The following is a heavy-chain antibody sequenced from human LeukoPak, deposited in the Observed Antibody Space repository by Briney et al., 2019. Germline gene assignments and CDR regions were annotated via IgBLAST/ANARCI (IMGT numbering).Heavy chain of an antibody. J-gene: IGHJ4*02. Sequence: GGFLRLSCAASGFTLSNAWMSWVRQAPGKGLEWVGRIRSKTEGGTTEYAAPVKGRFTISRDDTKNTLYLQMYSLKTEDTAVYYCTKYYYDSSGFYYHYDYWGQGTLVTVSS. V-gene: IGHV3-15*01. D-gene: IGHD3-22*01. CDR3: TKYYYDSSGFYYHYDY. CDR2: IRSKTEGGTT. CDR1: GFTLSNAW.